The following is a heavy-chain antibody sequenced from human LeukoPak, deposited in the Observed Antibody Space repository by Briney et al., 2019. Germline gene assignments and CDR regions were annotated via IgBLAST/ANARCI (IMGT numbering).Heavy chain of an antibody. CDR1: GGSISSSSYY. Sequence: PSETLSLTCTVSGGSISSSSYYWGWIRQPPGKGLEWIGSIYYSGSTYYNPSLKSRVTISVDTSKNQFSLKLSSVTAADTAVYYCAIPSTSIASPFDYWGQGTLVTVSS. V-gene: IGHV4-39*01. CDR3: AIPSTSIASPFDY. CDR2: IYYSGST. J-gene: IGHJ4*02. D-gene: IGHD6-6*01.